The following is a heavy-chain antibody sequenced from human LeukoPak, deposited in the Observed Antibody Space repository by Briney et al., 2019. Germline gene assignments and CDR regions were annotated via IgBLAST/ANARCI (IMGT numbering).Heavy chain of an antibody. V-gene: IGHV1-46*01. J-gene: IGHJ4*02. CDR3: ARGPARTVVVAATVDYFDY. CDR2: INPSGDST. CDR1: GYTFTSYY. D-gene: IGHD2-15*01. Sequence: ASVTVSFKASGYTFTSYYMQWVRQAPGQGGEGMGIINPSGDSTSYAQKFQGRVTMTRDTSTSTVYMELSSLRSEDTAVYYCARGPARTVVVAATVDYFDYWGQGTLVTVSS.